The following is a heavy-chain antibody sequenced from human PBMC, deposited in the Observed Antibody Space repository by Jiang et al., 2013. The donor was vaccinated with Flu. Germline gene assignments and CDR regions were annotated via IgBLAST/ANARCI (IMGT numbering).Heavy chain of an antibody. CDR1: GGSISSSSYY. CDR2: IYYSGST. D-gene: IGHD2-2*02. CDR3: AEGGLVVVPAAIRPDY. V-gene: IGHV4-39*01. J-gene: IGHJ4*03. Sequence: GSGLVKPSETLSLTCTVSGGSISSSSYYWGWIRQPPGKGLEWIGSIYYSGSTYYNPSLKSRVTISVDTSKNQFSLKLSSVTAADTAVYYCAEGGLVVVPAAIRPDYVGPGTLVHRLL.